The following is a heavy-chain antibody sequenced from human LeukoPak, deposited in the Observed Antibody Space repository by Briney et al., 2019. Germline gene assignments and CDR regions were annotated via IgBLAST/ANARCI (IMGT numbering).Heavy chain of an antibody. J-gene: IGHJ4*02. CDR3: AKVHCISTNCNHIWTYFDY. Sequence: ASVKVSCKASGYTFTSYGISWVRQAPGQGLEWMGWISGYNGNTNYVPNLQGRVTMTTDTSTSTAYMELRSLRSDDTAVYYCAKVHCISTNCNHIWTYFDYWGQGTLVTVSS. CDR1: GYTFTSYG. V-gene: IGHV1-18*01. CDR2: ISGYNGNT. D-gene: IGHD2-2*01.